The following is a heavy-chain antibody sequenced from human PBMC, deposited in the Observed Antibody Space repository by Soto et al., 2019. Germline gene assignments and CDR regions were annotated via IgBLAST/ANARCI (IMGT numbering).Heavy chain of an antibody. V-gene: IGHV4-31*03. J-gene: IGHJ4*02. CDR2: IYYSGST. D-gene: IGHD1-1*01. CDR3: ARDRGSKLELDY. Sequence: PXETLYLTCTVSGGSISSGGYYWSWIRQHPGKGLEWIGYIYYSGSTYYNPSLKSRVTISVDTSKNQFSLKLSSVTAADTAVYYCARDRGSKLELDYWGQGTLVTVSS. CDR1: GGSISSGGYY.